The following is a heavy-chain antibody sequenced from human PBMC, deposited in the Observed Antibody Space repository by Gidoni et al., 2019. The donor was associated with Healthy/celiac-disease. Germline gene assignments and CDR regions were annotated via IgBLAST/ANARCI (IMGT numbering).Heavy chain of an antibody. Sequence: QVQLQQWGAGLLKPSENLSLTCAVYGGSFSGYYWSWIRQPPGKGLEWIGEINHSGSTNYNPSLKSRVTISVDTSKNQFSLKLSSVTAADTAVYYCAREGYYYDSSGYPTYFQHWGQGTLVTVSS. D-gene: IGHD3-22*01. J-gene: IGHJ1*01. CDR2: INHSGST. CDR3: AREGYYYDSSGYPTYFQH. CDR1: GGSFSGYY. V-gene: IGHV4-34*01.